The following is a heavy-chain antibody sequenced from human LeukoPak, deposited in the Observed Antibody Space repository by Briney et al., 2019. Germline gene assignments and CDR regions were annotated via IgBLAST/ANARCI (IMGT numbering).Heavy chain of an antibody. J-gene: IGHJ4*02. CDR1: GLTVSSNY. CDR3: AREGYDSSGYPRLLDY. Sequence: PGGSLRLSCAAPGLTVSSNYITWVRQPPGKGLEWVSVLHAAGGTYYADSVKGRFTISRHISKNTVYLQMNSLRAEDTAVYYCAREGYDSSGYPRLLDYWGQGTLVTVSS. CDR2: LHAAGGT. D-gene: IGHD3-22*01. V-gene: IGHV3-53*04.